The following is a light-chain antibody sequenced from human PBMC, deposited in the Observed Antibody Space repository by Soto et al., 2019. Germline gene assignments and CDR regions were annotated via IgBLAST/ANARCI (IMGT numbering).Light chain of an antibody. CDR2: SAS. V-gene: IGKV3-20*01. CDR1: QSVSTWY. J-gene: IGKJ2*01. CDR3: QQCGDSPT. Sequence: EIVLTQSPGTLSLSPGERATLTCRASQSVSTWYLAWYQQKPGQAPRLIISSASNRATGIPDRFSGSGSGTDFTLTISRLEPEDFAVYFCQQCGDSPTFGQGTKLEIK.